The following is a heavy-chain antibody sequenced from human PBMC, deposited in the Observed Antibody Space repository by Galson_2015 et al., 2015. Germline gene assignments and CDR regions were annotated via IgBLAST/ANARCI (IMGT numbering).Heavy chain of an antibody. CDR2: ISPMVGAA. V-gene: IGHV1-69*06. Sequence: SVKVSCKASGVIFSTYAINWVRQAPGQGLEWMGGISPMVGAANYAKKLQGSVTITADKSTSTAYMKMSSLRSEHTAVYYCARASQDCSRASCPYNSWGQGTLITVSS. D-gene: IGHD2-2*01. CDR1: GVIFSTYA. J-gene: IGHJ4*02. CDR3: ARASQDCSRASCPYNS.